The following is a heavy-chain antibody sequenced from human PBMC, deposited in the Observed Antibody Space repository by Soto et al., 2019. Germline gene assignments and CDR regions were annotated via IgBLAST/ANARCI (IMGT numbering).Heavy chain of an antibody. D-gene: IGHD6-13*01. CDR1: GGSFSGYY. V-gene: IGHV4-34*01. CDR2: INHSGSI. Sequence: SETLSLTCAVYGGSFSGYYWSWIRQPPGKGLDWIGEINHSGSINYNPSLKSRVTISVDTSKNQFSLKLSSVTAADTAVYYCARDVAAAGTAYYYYYYYMDVWGKGTTVTVSS. J-gene: IGHJ6*03. CDR3: ARDVAAAGTAYYYYYYYMDV.